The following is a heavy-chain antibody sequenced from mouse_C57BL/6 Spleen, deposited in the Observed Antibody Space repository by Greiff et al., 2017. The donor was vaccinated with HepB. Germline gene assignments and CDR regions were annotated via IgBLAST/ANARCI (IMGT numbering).Heavy chain of an antibody. CDR2: IYPGDGDT. CDR3: ARPYYYAMDY. J-gene: IGHJ4*01. CDR1: GYAFSSYW. Sequence: VQLVESGAELVKPGASVKISCKASGYAFSSYWMNWVKQRPGKGLEWIGQIYPGDGDTNYNGKFKGKATLTADKSSSTAYMQLSSLTSEDSAVYFCARPYYYAMDYWGQGTSVTVSS. V-gene: IGHV1-80*01.